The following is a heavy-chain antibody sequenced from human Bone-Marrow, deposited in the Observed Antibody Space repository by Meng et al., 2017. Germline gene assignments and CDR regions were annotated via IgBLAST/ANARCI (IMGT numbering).Heavy chain of an antibody. Sequence: QVQLQESGPGLVKPSQTLSLTCPVSNDSIRSGDYYWHWIRTPLGKGVEWIGFINSSGTTYYNPSHKSRVTISVDTSKNQFSLNLSSVTAADTAVFYCARAFSGPLDSWGRGTLVTVSS. J-gene: IGHJ4*02. CDR2: INSSGTT. CDR1: NDSIRSGDYY. V-gene: IGHV4-30-4*01. D-gene: IGHD3-10*01. CDR3: ARAFSGPLDS.